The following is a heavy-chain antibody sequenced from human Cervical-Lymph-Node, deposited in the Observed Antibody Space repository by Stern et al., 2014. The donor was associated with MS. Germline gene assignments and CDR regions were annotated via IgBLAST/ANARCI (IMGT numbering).Heavy chain of an antibody. CDR3: AKLEGLTATDRD. D-gene: IGHD3-3*01. CDR2: VKPNTGAT. J-gene: IGHJ4*02. CDR1: GYTFTDYW. Sequence: QVQLVQSGAEVKEPGASVKVSCKTSGYTFTDYWIHWMRQAPGQGLEWMGLVKPNTGATIYTQKFHDRVTMTRDLSISTAYMELARLRSDDTAVDFCAKLEGLTATDRDWGQGTLVTVSS. V-gene: IGHV1-2*06.